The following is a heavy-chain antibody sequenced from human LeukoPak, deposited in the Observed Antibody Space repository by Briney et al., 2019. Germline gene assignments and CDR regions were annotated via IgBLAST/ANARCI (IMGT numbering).Heavy chain of an antibody. D-gene: IGHD6-13*01. CDR3: ARTVEYSSSWFPNNWFDH. J-gene: IGHJ5*02. Sequence: TGGSLRLSCAASGFTFSDYYMSWIRQAPGKGLEWVSYISSSGSTIYYADSVKGRFTISRDNAKNSLYLQMNSLRAEDTAVYYCARTVEYSSSWFPNNWFDHWGQGTLVTVSS. CDR2: ISSSGSTI. V-gene: IGHV3-11*01. CDR1: GFTFSDYY.